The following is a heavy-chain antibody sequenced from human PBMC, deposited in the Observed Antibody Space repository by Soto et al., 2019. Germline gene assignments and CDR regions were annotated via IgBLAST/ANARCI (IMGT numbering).Heavy chain of an antibody. V-gene: IGHV1-8*01. CDR3: ASGGGSELYCSSTSCYNNYYYYYGMDV. Sequence: QVQLVQSGAEVKKPGASVKVSCKASGYTFTSYDINWVRQATGQGLEWMGWMNPNSGNTGYAQKFQGRVTMTRNTSISTAYMELTSLRSEDTAVYYCASGGGSELYCSSTSCYNNYYYYYGMDVWGQGTTVTVSS. CDR2: MNPNSGNT. CDR1: GYTFTSYD. J-gene: IGHJ6*02. D-gene: IGHD2-2*02.